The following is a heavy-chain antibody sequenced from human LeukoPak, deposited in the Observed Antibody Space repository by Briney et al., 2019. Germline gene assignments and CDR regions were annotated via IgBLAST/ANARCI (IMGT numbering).Heavy chain of an antibody. Sequence: PGGSLRLSCAASGFTFSGYAMNWVRQAPGKGLEWVSAISGSGDSRYYADSVKGRFTISRDNAKNTLYLQMNSLRAEDTAVYYCAAEARAFDIWGQGTMVTVSS. CDR1: GFTFSGYA. V-gene: IGHV3-23*01. J-gene: IGHJ3*02. CDR2: ISGSGDSR. CDR3: AAEARAFDI.